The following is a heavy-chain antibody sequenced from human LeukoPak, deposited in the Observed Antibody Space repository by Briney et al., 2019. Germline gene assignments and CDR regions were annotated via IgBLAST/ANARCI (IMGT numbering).Heavy chain of an antibody. J-gene: IGHJ5*02. D-gene: IGHD6-13*01. V-gene: IGHV5-51*01. CDR2: IYPGDSDT. CDR3: ARRIAAAGTNWFDP. CDR1: GYSFTGYW. Sequence: GESLKISCKGSGYSFTGYWNGWVRQIPGKGLEWMGIIYPGDSDTRYSPSFQGQVTISADKSISTAYLQWSSLKASDSAMYYCARRIAAAGTNWFDPWGEGTLVTVSS.